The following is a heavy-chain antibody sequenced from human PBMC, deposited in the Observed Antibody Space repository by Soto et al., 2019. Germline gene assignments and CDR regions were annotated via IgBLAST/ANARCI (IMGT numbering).Heavy chain of an antibody. J-gene: IGHJ4*02. V-gene: IGHV4-59*05. D-gene: IGHD1-1*01. CDR2: IYYSGST. CDR3: ARTSRFDC. Sequence: SSETLSLTCTVSGGSISSYYWSWIRQPPGKGLEWIGSIYYSGSTYYNPSLKSRVTVSVDTSKSQFSLKLSSVTAADTAVYYCARTSRFDCWGQGTLVTVSS. CDR1: GGSISSYY.